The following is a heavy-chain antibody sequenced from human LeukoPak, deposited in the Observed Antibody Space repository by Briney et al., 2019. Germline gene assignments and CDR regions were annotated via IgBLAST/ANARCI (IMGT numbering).Heavy chain of an antibody. CDR2: ISNDGKDK. J-gene: IGHJ4*02. CDR1: GFTFSSYD. CDR3: ARDLVVSSADYYFDY. Sequence: GGSLRLSCAASGFTFSSYDMHWVRQAPGKGLEWVTVISNDGKDKHYADSVKGRFTISRDNSKNTLYLQMNSLRAEDTAVYYCARDLVVSSADYYFDYWGQGTLVTVSS. D-gene: IGHD2-2*01. V-gene: IGHV3-30*19.